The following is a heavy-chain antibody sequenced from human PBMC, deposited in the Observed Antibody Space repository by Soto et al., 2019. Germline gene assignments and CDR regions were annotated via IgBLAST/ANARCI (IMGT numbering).Heavy chain of an antibody. CDR1: GGSISSGGYY. V-gene: IGHV4-31*03. CDR3: ARDYDFWSGYWDYYYGMDV. J-gene: IGHJ6*02. D-gene: IGHD3-3*01. CDR2: IYYSGST. Sequence: SQTLSLTCTVAGGSISSGGYYWSWIRQHPGKGLEWIGYIYYSGSTYYNPSLKSRVTISVDTSKNQFSLKLSSVTAADTAVYYCARDYDFWSGYWDYYYGMDVWGQGTTVTVSS.